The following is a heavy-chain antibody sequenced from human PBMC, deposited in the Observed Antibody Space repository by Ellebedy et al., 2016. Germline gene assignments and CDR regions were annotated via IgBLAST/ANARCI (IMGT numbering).Heavy chain of an antibody. CDR1: GFTFDIAT. CDR2: ISSRSDYR. D-gene: IGHD3-22*01. CDR3: ARDSYYDSSGELGY. J-gene: IGHJ4*02. Sequence: GGSLRLXCAASGFTFDIATMNWVRQAPGRGLEWVSFISSRSDYRYYADPVRGRFTISRDNAKNSLYLQMNSLRAEDTAVYYCARDSYYDSSGELGYWGQGTLVTVSS. V-gene: IGHV3-21*06.